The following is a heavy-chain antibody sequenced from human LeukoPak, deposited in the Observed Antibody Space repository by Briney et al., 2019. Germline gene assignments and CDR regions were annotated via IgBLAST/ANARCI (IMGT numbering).Heavy chain of an antibody. D-gene: IGHD2-15*01. J-gene: IGHJ5*02. V-gene: IGHV3-23*01. CDR3: ANLVVESPNNWFDP. CDR1: GFTFSSYA. Sequence: PGGSLRLSCAASGFTFSSYAMSWVRQAPGKGLEWVSAISGSGGSTYYADSVKGRFTISRDNSKNTLYLQMNSLRAEDTAVYYCANLVVESPNNWFDPWGQGTLVTVSS. CDR2: ISGSGGST.